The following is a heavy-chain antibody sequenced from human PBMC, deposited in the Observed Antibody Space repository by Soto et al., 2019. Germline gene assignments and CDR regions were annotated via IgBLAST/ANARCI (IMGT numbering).Heavy chain of an antibody. CDR2: IYHSGST. J-gene: IGHJ6*02. V-gene: IGHV4-30-2*01. D-gene: IGHD2-2*02. Sequence: LSLTCAVSGGSISSGGYSWSWIRQPPGKGLEWIGYIYHSGSTYYNPSLKSRVTISVDRSKNQFSLKLSSVTAADTAVYYCARGGCSSTSCYSSVLYYYGMDVWGQGTTVTVSS. CDR3: ARGGCSSTSCYSSVLYYYGMDV. CDR1: GGSISSGGYS.